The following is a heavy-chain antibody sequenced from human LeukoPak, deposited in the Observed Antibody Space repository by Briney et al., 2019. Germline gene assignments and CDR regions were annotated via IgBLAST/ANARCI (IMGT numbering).Heavy chain of an antibody. V-gene: IGHV4-61*01. Sequence: SETLSLTCTVSGGSFSSGSYYWSWIRQPPGKGLEWIVYIYYSGSTNYNPSLKSRVTISVDTSKNQFSLKLSSVTAADTAVYYCARAPRAAAGILGAFDIWGQGTMVTVSS. CDR1: GGSFSSGSYY. CDR2: IYYSGST. CDR3: ARAPRAAAGILGAFDI. D-gene: IGHD6-13*01. J-gene: IGHJ3*02.